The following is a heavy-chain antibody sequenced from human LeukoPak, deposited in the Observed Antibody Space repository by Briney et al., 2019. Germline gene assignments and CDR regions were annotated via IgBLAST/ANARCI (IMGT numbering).Heavy chain of an antibody. V-gene: IGHV4-4*07. J-gene: IGHJ5*02. D-gene: IGHD3-10*01. CDR1: GGSISSYY. Sequence: PSETLSLTCTVSGGSISSYYWSWIRQPAGKGLEWIGRIYTSGSINYNPSLKSRVTMSVGTSKNQFSLKLSSVTAADTAVYYCARDLVYGSGYNWFDPWGQGTLVTVSS. CDR3: ARDLVYGSGYNWFDP. CDR2: IYTSGSI.